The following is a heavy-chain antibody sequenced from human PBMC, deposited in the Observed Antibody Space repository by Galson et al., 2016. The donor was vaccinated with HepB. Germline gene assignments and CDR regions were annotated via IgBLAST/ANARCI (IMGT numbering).Heavy chain of an antibody. J-gene: IGHJ4*02. Sequence: SLRLSCAASGFTFSHSALTWIRQAPGEGLEWVASIKEAETERNYVDSVKGRFTISRDNAKKSLYLQMNSLRAEDTAVYYCARDAGTYWGQGTLVTVSS. CDR1: GFTFSHSA. V-gene: IGHV3-7*01. CDR3: ARDAGTY. CDR2: IKEAETER. D-gene: IGHD1-1*01.